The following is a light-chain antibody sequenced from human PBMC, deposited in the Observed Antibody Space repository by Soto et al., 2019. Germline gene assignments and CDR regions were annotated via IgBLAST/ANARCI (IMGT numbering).Light chain of an antibody. CDR3: SSYAGSNNPWV. V-gene: IGLV2-8*01. Sequence: QSALTQPPSASGSPGQSVTISCTGTSSDVGGYNYVCWYQQHPGKAPKLMISEVSKRPSGVPDRFSGSKSGNTASLTVSGLQAEDEAAYHCSSYAGSNNPWVFGGGTKLTVL. CDR1: SSDVGGYNY. J-gene: IGLJ3*02. CDR2: EVS.